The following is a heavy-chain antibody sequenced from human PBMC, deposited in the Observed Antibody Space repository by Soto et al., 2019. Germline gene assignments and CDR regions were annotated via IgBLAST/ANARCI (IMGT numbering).Heavy chain of an antibody. CDR3: ARDKGGGYCSGGSCSYYYYYMDV. J-gene: IGHJ6*03. Sequence: GSLRLSCAASGFSFSDYYMSWMRQAPGKGLGWVSYISNSGSTIYYADSVKGRFTISRDNAKNLLYLQMNSLRAEDTAVYYCARDKGGGYCSGGSCSYYYYYMDVWGKGTTVTVSS. V-gene: IGHV3-11*01. CDR1: GFSFSDYY. CDR2: ISNSGSTI. D-gene: IGHD2-15*01.